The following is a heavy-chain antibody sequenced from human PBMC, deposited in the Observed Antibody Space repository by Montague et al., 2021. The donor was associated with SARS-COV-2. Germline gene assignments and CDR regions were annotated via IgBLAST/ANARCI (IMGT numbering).Heavy chain of an antibody. CDR3: ARDYGDYSYYYGLDV. CDR1: GGSISTYY. V-gene: IGHV4-4*07. Sequence: SETLSLTCTVSGGSISTYYWSWIRQPAGKGLEWIGRIYSSGSTXXXPSXXXRVTMSVDTSKNQFSLKVSSVTAADTAVYYCARDYGDYSYYYGLDVWGQGTTVTVSS. J-gene: IGHJ6*02. CDR2: IYSSGST. D-gene: IGHD4-17*01.